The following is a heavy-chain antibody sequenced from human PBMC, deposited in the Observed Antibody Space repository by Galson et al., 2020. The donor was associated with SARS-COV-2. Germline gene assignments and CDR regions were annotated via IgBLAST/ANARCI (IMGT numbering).Heavy chain of an antibody. CDR3: AIPGAIYYGSGSYYNARFMDV. CDR1: GFTFSYYG. V-gene: IGHV3-33*03. CDR2: IWYDGSNK. J-gene: IGHJ6*03. Sequence: GGSLRLSCAASGFTFSYYGMHWVRQAPGKGLEWVAVIWYDGSNKYYADSMKGRFTISRDNAKNSLYLQMNSLRAEDTALYHCAIPGAIYYGSGSYYNARFMDVWGKGTTVTVSS. D-gene: IGHD3-10*01.